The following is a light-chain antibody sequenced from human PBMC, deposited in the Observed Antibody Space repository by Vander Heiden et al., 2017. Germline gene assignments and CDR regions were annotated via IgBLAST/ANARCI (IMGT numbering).Light chain of an antibody. CDR3: MEALQAPWT. Sequence: DIVMTKSPLSLPVTPGEPASISCRSSQSLLHSNGYNYLDWYLQKPGQSPQLLIYLGSNRASGVPDRLSGSGSGTDFTLEISRVEAEDVGVYYCMEALQAPWTFGQGTKVEIK. V-gene: IGKV2-28*01. CDR2: LGS. CDR1: QSLLHSNGYNY. J-gene: IGKJ1*01.